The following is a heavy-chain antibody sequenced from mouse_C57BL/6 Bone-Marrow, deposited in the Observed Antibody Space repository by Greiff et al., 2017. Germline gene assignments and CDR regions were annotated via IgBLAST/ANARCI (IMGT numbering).Heavy chain of an antibody. CDR3: ARWLPYAMDY. D-gene: IGHD2-2*01. V-gene: IGHV1-72*01. Sequence: QVQLQQPGAELVKPGASVTLSCKASGYTFTSYWMHWVKQRPGRGLEWIGRIDPTSGGTTYNETFNSKATLTVDKPSSTAYMQLSSLTSEDSAVYYCARWLPYAMDYWGQGTSVTVSA. CDR2: IDPTSGGT. J-gene: IGHJ4*01. CDR1: GYTFTSYW.